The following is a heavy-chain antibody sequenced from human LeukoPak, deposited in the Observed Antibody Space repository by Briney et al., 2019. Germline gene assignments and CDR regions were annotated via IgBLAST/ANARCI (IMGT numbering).Heavy chain of an antibody. CDR2: ISWDGGST. J-gene: IGHJ1*01. CDR1: GFTFEDYA. Sequence: PGGSLRLSCAASGFTFEDYAMHWVRQAPGKGLEWVSLISWDGGSTYYADSVKGRFTISRDNSKNTLYLQMNSLRAEDTAVYHCAKHRFSEYFQHWGQGTLVTVSS. V-gene: IGHV3-43D*04. D-gene: IGHD3-16*01. CDR3: AKHRFSEYFQH.